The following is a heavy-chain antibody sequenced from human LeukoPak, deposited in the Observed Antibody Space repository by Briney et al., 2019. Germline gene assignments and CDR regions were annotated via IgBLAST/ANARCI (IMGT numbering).Heavy chain of an antibody. CDR2: IHYSGTT. Sequence: SETLSLTCTVSGGSITNTDYYWSWIRQPPGKGLEWIGYIHYSGTTYYNPSLKSRVSMSVDTSKNQFSLKLSSVTAADTAVYYCARISRTIFGVVIMDYWGQGTLVTVSS. CDR3: ARISRTIFGVVIMDY. V-gene: IGHV4-30-4*01. D-gene: IGHD3-3*01. J-gene: IGHJ4*02. CDR1: GGSITNTDYY.